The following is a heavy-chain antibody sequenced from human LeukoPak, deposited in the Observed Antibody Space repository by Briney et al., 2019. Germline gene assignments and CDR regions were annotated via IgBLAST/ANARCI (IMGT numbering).Heavy chain of an antibody. J-gene: IGHJ3*02. Sequence: GGSLRLSCAASGFTVSSNYMSWVRQAPGKGLEWVANIKQDGSEKYYVDSVKGRFTISRDNAKNSLYLQMNSLRAEDTAVYYCAKEGDYYGSGSYRDGFDIWGQGTRATVSS. CDR3: AKEGDYYGSGSYRDGFDI. CDR1: GFTVSSNY. V-gene: IGHV3-7*01. D-gene: IGHD3-10*01. CDR2: IKQDGSEK.